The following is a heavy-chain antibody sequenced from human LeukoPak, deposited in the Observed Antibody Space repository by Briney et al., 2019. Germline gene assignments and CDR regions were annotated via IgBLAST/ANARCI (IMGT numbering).Heavy chain of an antibody. V-gene: IGHV3-30*03. CDR3: ARDLSISSSDEK. CDR1: GFTFSSYG. J-gene: IGHJ3*01. Sequence: GGSLRLSCAASGFTFSSYGMHWVRQAPGKGLEWVAVISYDGSNKYYADSVKGRFTISRDNSKNTLYLQMNSLRAEDTAVYYCARDLSISSSDEKWGQGTMVTVSS. D-gene: IGHD6-13*01. CDR2: ISYDGSNK.